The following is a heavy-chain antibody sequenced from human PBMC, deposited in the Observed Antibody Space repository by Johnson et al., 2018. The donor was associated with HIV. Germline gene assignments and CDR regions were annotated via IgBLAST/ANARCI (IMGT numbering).Heavy chain of an antibody. Sequence: EVQLLESGGGLVQPGGSLRLSCAASGFTFSSYAMSWVRQAPGKGLEWVSAISGSGGSTYYTDSVKGRFTISRDNSKNTLYLQMNSLRAEDTAVYYCAKDQSSSLNAFDIWGQGTMVTVSS. CDR3: AKDQSSSLNAFDI. D-gene: IGHD2-2*01. CDR1: GFTFSSYA. J-gene: IGHJ3*02. V-gene: IGHV3-23*01. CDR2: ISGSGGST.